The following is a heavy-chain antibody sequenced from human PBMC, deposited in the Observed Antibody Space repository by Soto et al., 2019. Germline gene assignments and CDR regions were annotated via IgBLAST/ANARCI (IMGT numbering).Heavy chain of an antibody. CDR3: ARVGNKEIYYYGMDV. CDR1: GGSISSSNW. Sequence: QVQLQESGPGLVKPSGTLSLTCAVSGGSISSSNWWSWVRQPPGKGLEWIGEIYHSGSTNYNPPLKSRGTKSVDKSKNQFSLTVSYVTAADTAVYYCARVGNKEIYYYGMDVGGQGTPVTVCS. J-gene: IGHJ6*02. V-gene: IGHV4-4*02. CDR2: IYHSGST.